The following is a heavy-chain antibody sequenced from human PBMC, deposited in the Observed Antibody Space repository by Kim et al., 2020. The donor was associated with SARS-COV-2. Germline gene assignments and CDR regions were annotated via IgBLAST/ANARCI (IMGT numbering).Heavy chain of an antibody. J-gene: IGHJ5*02. Sequence: GGSLRLSCAASGFTLRNYWMHWVRQGPGKGLVWVSRIHEDGRTIFYADSVKGRFTISRDDAKNTLYLQMNSPRAEDTAVYYCTRDATRGRFDPWGQGTLVTVSS. D-gene: IGHD3-16*01. CDR3: TRDATRGRFDP. CDR1: GFTLRNYW. V-gene: IGHV3-74*01. CDR2: IHEDGRTI.